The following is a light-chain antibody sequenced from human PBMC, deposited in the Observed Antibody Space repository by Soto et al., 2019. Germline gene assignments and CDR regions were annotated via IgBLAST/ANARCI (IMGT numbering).Light chain of an antibody. V-gene: IGKV1-27*01. CDR1: QDIGNS. CDR3: QQYGSSPRT. Sequence: DIQVTQSPSSLSASVGDRVTITCRASQDIGNSLAWYQQKPGKVPKLLIYAASTLRSGVPSRFSGSGSGTDFTLTISRLEPEDFAVYYCQQYGSSPRTFGQGTKVDIK. J-gene: IGKJ1*01. CDR2: AAS.